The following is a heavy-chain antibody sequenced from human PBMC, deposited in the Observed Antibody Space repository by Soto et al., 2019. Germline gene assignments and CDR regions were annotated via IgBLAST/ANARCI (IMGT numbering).Heavy chain of an antibody. V-gene: IGHV3-33*03. CDR1: GLTFNDYG. CDR3: ATDVHGETDDFWRGSLGN. J-gene: IGHJ4*02. CDR2: NWNDGTTE. Sequence: QVQLVESGGSVVQPGRSFRLSCSVSGLTFNDYGVHWVRRAPGKGLEWVALNWNDGTTEYYIDSVKGRFTISRDNSKNMLYLQMNNLRAEDTAVYYCATDVHGETDDFWRGSLGNWGQGTLVTVSS. D-gene: IGHD3-3*01.